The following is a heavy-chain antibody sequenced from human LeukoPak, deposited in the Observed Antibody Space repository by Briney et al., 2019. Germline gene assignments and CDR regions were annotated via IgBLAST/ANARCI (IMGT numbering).Heavy chain of an antibody. CDR3: ATSTPIPGIAVAGPSPNWFDP. V-gene: IGHV1-24*01. CDR2: FDPEDGET. J-gene: IGHJ5*02. D-gene: IGHD6-19*01. CDR1: GYTLTELS. Sequence: AASVKVSCKVSGYTLTELSMHWVRQAPGKGLEWMGGFDPEDGETIYAQKFQGRVTMTEDTSTDTAYMELSSLRSEDTAVYYCATSTPIPGIAVAGPSPNWFDPWGQGTLVTVSS.